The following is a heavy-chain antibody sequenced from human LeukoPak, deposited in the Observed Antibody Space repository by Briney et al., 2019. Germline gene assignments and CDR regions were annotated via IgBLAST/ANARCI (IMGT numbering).Heavy chain of an antibody. D-gene: IGHD3-22*01. CDR2: IDYSGTT. J-gene: IGHJ4*02. V-gene: IGHV4-39*07. Sequence: SETLSLTCTVSGGSISSSGYYWGWVRQPPGKGLEWIGSIDYSGTTSDNPSLQSRVTISVDKSKNQFSLKLSSVTAADTAVYYCARVGYYDSSGYYDYWGQGTLVTVSS. CDR1: GGSISSSGYY. CDR3: ARVGYYDSSGYYDY.